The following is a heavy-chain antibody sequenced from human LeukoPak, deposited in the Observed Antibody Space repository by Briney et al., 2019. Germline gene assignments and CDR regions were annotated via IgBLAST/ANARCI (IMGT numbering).Heavy chain of an antibody. CDR1: GFTFSGYA. V-gene: IGHV3-23*01. CDR3: AKDGRGSGSYYCFDY. J-gene: IGHJ4*02. CDR2: ISGSGGTT. D-gene: IGHD3-10*01. Sequence: GGSLRLSCAASGFTFSGYAMAWVRQAPGKGLEWVSSISGSGGTTYYADSVKGRFTISRDNSKNTLYLQMNSLRAEDTAVYYCAKDGRGSGSYYCFDYWGQGTLVTVSP.